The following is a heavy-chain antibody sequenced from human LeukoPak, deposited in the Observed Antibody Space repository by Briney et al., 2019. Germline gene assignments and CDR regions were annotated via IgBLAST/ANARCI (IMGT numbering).Heavy chain of an antibody. J-gene: IGHJ4*02. CDR1: GGSVSSGSYY. CDR3: AREYEDYVWGSYRQFDY. Sequence: PSETLSLTCTVSGGSVSSGSYYWSWIRQPPGKGLEWIGYIYYSGSTNYNPSLKSRVTISVDTSKNQFSLKLSSVTAADTAVYYCAREYEDYVWGSYRQFDYWGQGTLVTFSS. D-gene: IGHD3-16*02. CDR2: IYYSGST. V-gene: IGHV4-61*01.